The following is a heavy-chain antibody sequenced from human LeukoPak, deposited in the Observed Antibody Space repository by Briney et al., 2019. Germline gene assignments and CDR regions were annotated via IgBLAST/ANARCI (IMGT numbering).Heavy chain of an antibody. J-gene: IGHJ2*01. CDR3: AKEPPGGWSIDL. V-gene: IGHV3-30*02. Sequence: PGGSLRLSCAASGFTVSTFAWHWVRQPPGKGLEWVAFMGTDETDIHYADSVRGRFIISRDNSRNTLSLDMSSLRVEGTAVYYCAKEPPGGWSIDLCGRGTLVSVSS. D-gene: IGHD3-16*01. CDR1: GFTVSTFA. CDR2: MGTDETDI.